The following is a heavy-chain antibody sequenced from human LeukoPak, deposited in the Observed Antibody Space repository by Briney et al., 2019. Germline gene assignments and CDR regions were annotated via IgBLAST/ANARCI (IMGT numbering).Heavy chain of an antibody. CDR3: ARVGVVVPAAWFDP. CDR1: GYNFGIFG. V-gene: IGHV1-18*01. J-gene: IGHJ5*02. D-gene: IGHD2-2*01. Sequence: GASVTVSCKASGYNFGIFGMSWVRQAPGQGLEWMGWISADSGNTNYAQKLQGRVTMTTDTSTSTAYLELASLRSDDTAVYYCARVGVVVPAAWFDPWGQGTLVTVSS. CDR2: ISADSGNT.